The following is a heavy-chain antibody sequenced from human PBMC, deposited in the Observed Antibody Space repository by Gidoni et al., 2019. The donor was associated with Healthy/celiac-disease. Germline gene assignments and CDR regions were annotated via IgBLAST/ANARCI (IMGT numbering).Heavy chain of an antibody. V-gene: IGHV3-48*02. CDR3: ARTVLLGAEIDY. Sequence: EVQRVGSGGGLVQTGGSLRLSCAASGFTFSSYSSNWVRQAPGKGLEWVSYISSSSSTIYYAYSVKGRFTIYRDNAKNSLYLKMNSLRDEDTAVYYCARTVLLGAEIDYWGQGTLVTVSS. CDR1: GFTFSSYS. CDR2: ISSSSSTI. J-gene: IGHJ4*02. D-gene: IGHD3-10*01.